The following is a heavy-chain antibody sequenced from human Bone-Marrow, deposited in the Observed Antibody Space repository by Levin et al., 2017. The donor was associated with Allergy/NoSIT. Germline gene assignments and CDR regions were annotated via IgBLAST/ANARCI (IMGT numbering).Heavy chain of an antibody. CDR2: IYYTGGT. Sequence: SQTLSLTCSVSDDSVSSGSFRWSWIRQPPGKGLQWIGHIYYTGGTDYDPSLQGRLSISLDTSKKQFSLTLKSVTAADTAVDYCARVRYNYGPDYWGQGTRVTVSS. V-gene: IGHV4-61*01. J-gene: IGHJ4*02. CDR1: DDSVSSGSFR. CDR3: ARVRYNYGPDY. D-gene: IGHD3-10*01.